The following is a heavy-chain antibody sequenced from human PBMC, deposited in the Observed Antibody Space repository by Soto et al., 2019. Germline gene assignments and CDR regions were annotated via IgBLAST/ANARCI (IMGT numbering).Heavy chain of an antibody. CDR1: GFTFSSYA. V-gene: IGHV3-30-3*01. D-gene: IGHD6-6*01. J-gene: IGHJ6*02. Sequence: GGSLRLSCAASGFTFSSYAMHWVRQARGKGLEWVAVISYDGSNKYYADSVKGRFTISRDNSKNTLYLQMNSLRAEDTAVYYCARGHSSSYYYYYYYGMDVWGQGTTVTVSS. CDR2: ISYDGSNK. CDR3: ARGHSSSYYYYYYYGMDV.